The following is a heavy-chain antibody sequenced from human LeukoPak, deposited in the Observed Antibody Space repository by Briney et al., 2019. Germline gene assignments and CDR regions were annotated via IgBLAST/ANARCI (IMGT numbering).Heavy chain of an antibody. Sequence: PSETLSLTCAVSGGSISSNSYYWGWVRQSPGKGLEWIGAIYYSGNTYYSPSLKSRVTISADTSKNQFSLNLSAVTAADAATYYCARHVATNYYYNYYGLDVWGQGTTVTVSS. CDR2: IYYSGNT. CDR3: ARHVATNYYYNYYGLDV. J-gene: IGHJ6*02. CDR1: GGSISSNSYY. V-gene: IGHV4-39*01.